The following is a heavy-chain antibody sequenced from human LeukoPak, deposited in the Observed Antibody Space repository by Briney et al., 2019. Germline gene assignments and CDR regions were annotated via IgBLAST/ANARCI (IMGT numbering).Heavy chain of an antibody. D-gene: IGHD6-19*01. V-gene: IGHV1-69*06. J-gene: IGHJ3*02. CDR3: ATLFTGLYSSGWYAFDI. Sequence: RWASVKVSCKASGGTFSSYAISWVRQAPGQGLEWMGGIIPIFGTANYAQKFQGRVTMTEDTSTDTAYMELNSLRSEDTAVYYCATLFTGLYSSGWYAFDIWGQGTMVTVSS. CDR2: IIPIFGTA. CDR1: GGTFSSYA.